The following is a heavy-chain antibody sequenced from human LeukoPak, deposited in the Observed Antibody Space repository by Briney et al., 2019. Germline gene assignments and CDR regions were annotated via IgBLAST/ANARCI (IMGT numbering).Heavy chain of an antibody. CDR1: GFTFSRFW. D-gene: IGHD2-21*01. CDR2: INSDGSST. CDR3: ARPVRAYDAFDI. V-gene: IGHV3-74*01. J-gene: IGHJ3*02. Sequence: GGSRRFSCAASGFTFSRFWMYWVRQAQGKGLVCVSRINSDGSSTNYADSVKGRFTISRDNAKNTLYLQMDSLRAEDTAMCYCARPVRAYDAFDIWGQEPVVTVSS.